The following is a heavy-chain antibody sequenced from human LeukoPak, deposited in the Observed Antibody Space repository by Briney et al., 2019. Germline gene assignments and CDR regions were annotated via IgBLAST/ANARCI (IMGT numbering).Heavy chain of an antibody. J-gene: IGHJ2*01. Sequence: PSETLSLTCTVSGGSISSGGYYWSWIRQHPGKGLEWIGYIYYSGSTYYSPSLKSRVTLSVDTSRNQFSLRLTSVTAADTAIYYCARDSDYYGSGSAGYFDLWGRGTLVTVSS. CDR2: IYYSGST. CDR1: GGSISSGGYY. CDR3: ARDSDYYGSGSAGYFDL. V-gene: IGHV4-31*03. D-gene: IGHD3-10*01.